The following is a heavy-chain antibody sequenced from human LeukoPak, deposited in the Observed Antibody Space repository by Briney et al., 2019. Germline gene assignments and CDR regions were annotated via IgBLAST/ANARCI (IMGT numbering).Heavy chain of an antibody. CDR3: ARERTPKPYYGSGTYDRYFDH. V-gene: IGHV3-30*04. CDR2: ISSDGSNK. J-gene: IGHJ4*02. D-gene: IGHD3-10*01. CDR1: GFTFSSYA. Sequence: GGSLRLSCAASGFTFSSYAMHWVRQAPGKGLEWVAVISSDGSNKYYADSMKGRFTISRDNSKNTLYLQMNSLRAEDTAVYYCARERTPKPYYGSGTYDRYFDHWGQGTLVTVSS.